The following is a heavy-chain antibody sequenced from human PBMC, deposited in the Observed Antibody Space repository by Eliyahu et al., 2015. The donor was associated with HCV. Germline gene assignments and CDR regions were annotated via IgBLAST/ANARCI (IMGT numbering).Heavy chain of an antibody. Sequence: EVQLVESGGGLVQPGRSLRLSCAASGFTFDDYAXHWVRQAPGKGLXWVSGISWNSGSIGYADSVKGRFTISRDNAKNSLYLQMNSLRAEDTALYYCAKGGYCSSTSCPPHYYYYYGMDVWGQGTTVTVSS. D-gene: IGHD2-2*03. CDR1: GFTFDDYA. J-gene: IGHJ6*02. CDR2: ISWNSGSI. CDR3: AKGGYCSSTSCPPHYYYYYGMDV. V-gene: IGHV3-9*01.